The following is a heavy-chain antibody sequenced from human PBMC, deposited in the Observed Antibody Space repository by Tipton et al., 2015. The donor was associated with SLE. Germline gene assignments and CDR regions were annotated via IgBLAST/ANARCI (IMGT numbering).Heavy chain of an antibody. Sequence: TLSLTCTVSGGSISSSSYYWGWIRQPPGKGLEWIGSIYYSGSTYYNPSLKSRVTISVDTSKNQFSLKLNSVTAADTAVYYCATFYGGNPGASDIWGQGTMVTVSS. J-gene: IGHJ3*02. CDR3: ATFYGGNPGASDI. D-gene: IGHD4-23*01. CDR2: IYYSGST. V-gene: IGHV4-39*01. CDR1: GGSISSSSYY.